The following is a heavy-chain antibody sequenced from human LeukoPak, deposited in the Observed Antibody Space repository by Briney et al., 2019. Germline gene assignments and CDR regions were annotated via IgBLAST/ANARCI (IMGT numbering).Heavy chain of an antibody. CDR1: GYTFTSYY. CDR3: ARGYSDYENSYHYYMDV. V-gene: IGHV1-69*06. CDR2: IVPIFGTT. D-gene: IGHD4-11*01. J-gene: IGHJ6*03. Sequence: ASVKVSCKASGYTFTSYYMHWVRQAPGQGLEWMGGIVPIFGTTNYAQKFQGRVTIIADKFTSTAYMELTSLRSEDTAVYYCARGYSDYENSYHYYMDVWGKGTTVTVSS.